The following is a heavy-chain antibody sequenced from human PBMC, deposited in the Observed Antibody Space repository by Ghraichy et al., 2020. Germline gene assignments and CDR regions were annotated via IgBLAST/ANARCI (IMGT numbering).Heavy chain of an antibody. D-gene: IGHD3-22*01. V-gene: IGHV3-43*02. J-gene: IGHJ4*02. Sequence: GGSLRLSCAASGFTFDDYAMHWVRQAPGKGLEWVSLISGDGGSTYYADSVKGRFTISRDNSKNSLYLQMNSLRTEDTALYYCAKEKWFYDSSGYYLAYWGQGTLVTVSS. CDR2: ISGDGGST. CDR3: AKEKWFYDSSGYYLAY. CDR1: GFTFDDYA.